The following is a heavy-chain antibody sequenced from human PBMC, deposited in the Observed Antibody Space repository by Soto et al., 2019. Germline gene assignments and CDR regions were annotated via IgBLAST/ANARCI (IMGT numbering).Heavy chain of an antibody. Sequence: ASVKVSCTACGYAFTKYIMHWVRQAPGQRPEWMGWINTDNGSTRYSQKFQGRVTIVRDISATTAYMELGSLRSDDTAVYYCARAANCSSSTGCYSQWFAPWGQGTLVTVSS. D-gene: IGHD2-2*02. CDR2: INTDNGST. CDR3: ARAANCSSSTGCYSQWFAP. J-gene: IGHJ5*02. V-gene: IGHV1-3*04. CDR1: GYAFTKYI.